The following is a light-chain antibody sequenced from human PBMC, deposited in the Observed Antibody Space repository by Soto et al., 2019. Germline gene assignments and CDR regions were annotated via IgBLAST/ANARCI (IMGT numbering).Light chain of an antibody. CDR3: QQTYSTPHT. CDR2: AAS. J-gene: IGKJ2*01. CDR1: QTITTY. Sequence: IQVTQSPSSLSAFVGDRVTITCRASQTITTYLNWFQQKPGKGPKLLIYAASNLQSGVPSRFSGGGSGTEFTLTISRLQPEDLATYDCQQTYSTPHTFGQGTQLEI. V-gene: IGKV1-39*01.